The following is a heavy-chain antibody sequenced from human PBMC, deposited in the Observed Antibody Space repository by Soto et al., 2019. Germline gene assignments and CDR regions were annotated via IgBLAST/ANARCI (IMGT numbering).Heavy chain of an antibody. D-gene: IGHD6-13*01. CDR3: AKDVGQQLVLNYGMDV. CDR2: VSYDGNHK. CDR1: GFTLRSFG. Sequence: QVQLVESGGGVIQPGTSLSLSCGSSGFTLRSFGMYWVRQAPGKGREWVAVVSYDGNHKYYADSVKGRFTVSRDNAKNMLYLQMNSLRGEDTAVYYCAKDVGQQLVLNYGMDVWGQGTTVTVSS. V-gene: IGHV3-30*18. J-gene: IGHJ6*02.